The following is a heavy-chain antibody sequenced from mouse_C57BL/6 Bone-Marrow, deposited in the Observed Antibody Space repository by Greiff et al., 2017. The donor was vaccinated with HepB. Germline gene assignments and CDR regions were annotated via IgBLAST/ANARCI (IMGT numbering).Heavy chain of an antibody. CDR2: ISSGGSYT. J-gene: IGHJ2*01. CDR1: GFTFSSYG. CDR3: ARNYYGSSLDY. V-gene: IGHV5-6*01. Sequence: EVQLVESGGDLVKPGASLKLSCAASGFTFSSYGMSWVRQSPDKGLGWVATISSGGSYTYYPDSVKGRFTISRDNAKNTLYLQMSSLKSEDTAMYYCARNYYGSSLDYWGQGTTLTVSS. D-gene: IGHD1-1*01.